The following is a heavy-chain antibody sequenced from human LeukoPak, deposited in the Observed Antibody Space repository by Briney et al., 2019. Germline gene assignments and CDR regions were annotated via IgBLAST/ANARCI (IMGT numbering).Heavy chain of an antibody. V-gene: IGHV3-30*02. D-gene: IGHD5-24*01. CDR2: IQYDGSNE. CDR1: RFTFSSYG. J-gene: IGHJ4*02. Sequence: GGSLRLSCAASRFTFSSYGMHWVRQAPGKGLEWVAYIQYDGSNEQYADSVKGRFTISRDNSKNTLYLQMNSLRAEDTAVYYCAKEGWLQFLSDYWGQGTLVTVSS. CDR3: AKEGWLQFLSDY.